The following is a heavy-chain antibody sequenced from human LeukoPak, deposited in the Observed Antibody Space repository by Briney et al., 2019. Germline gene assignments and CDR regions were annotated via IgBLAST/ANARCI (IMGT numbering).Heavy chain of an antibody. CDR1: GYNFTNYW. V-gene: IGHV5-51*01. CDR2: VYPGDSDT. D-gene: IGHD5-18*01. Sequence: GESLKISCKGSGYNFTNYWIGWVRQMPGKGLEWMGIVYPGDSDTRYSPSFQGQVTISADRSISTAYLQWSSLKASDTAIYFCAVPAGAMATDYWDQGTLVTVSS. CDR3: AVPAGAMATDY. J-gene: IGHJ4*02.